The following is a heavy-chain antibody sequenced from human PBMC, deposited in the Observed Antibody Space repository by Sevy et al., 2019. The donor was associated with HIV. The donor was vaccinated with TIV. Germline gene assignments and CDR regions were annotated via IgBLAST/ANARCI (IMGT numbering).Heavy chain of an antibody. V-gene: IGHV3-30*18. D-gene: IGHD3-3*01. CDR2: ISYDGSNK. Sequence: GGSLRLSCAASGFTFSSYGMHWVRQAPGKGLEWVAVISYDGSNKYYAYSEKGRFTISRDNSKSTLYLQMNSLRAEDTAVYYCAKASSLDFWGGYYYMDVWGKGTTVTVSS. J-gene: IGHJ6*03. CDR1: GFTFSSYG. CDR3: AKASSLDFWGGYYYMDV.